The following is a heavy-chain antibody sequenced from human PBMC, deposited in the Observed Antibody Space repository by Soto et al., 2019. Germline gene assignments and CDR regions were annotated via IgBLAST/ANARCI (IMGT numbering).Heavy chain of an antibody. D-gene: IGHD6-25*01. CDR1: GYTFTSYY. V-gene: IGHV1-46*01. Sequence: QVQLVQSGAEVKKPGASVKVSCKASGYTFTSYYMHWVRQAPGQGLEWMGRIKPTGGSTNYAQKFPGRVTMTRATSTSTVSMELTSLTSDDTAVYYSARTFSDGLPSDYWGPGTLVTVSS. CDR3: ARTFSDGLPSDY. J-gene: IGHJ4*02. CDR2: IKPTGGST.